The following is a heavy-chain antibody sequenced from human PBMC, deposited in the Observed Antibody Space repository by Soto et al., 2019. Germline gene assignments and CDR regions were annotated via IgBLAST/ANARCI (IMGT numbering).Heavy chain of an antibody. CDR2: INAGNGNT. J-gene: IGHJ4*02. CDR1: GYTFTTYA. CDR3: ARSIVVVTALDY. V-gene: IGHV1-3*05. Sequence: QVPLVQSGAEEKKPGASVKVSCKASGYTFTTYAMHWVRQAPGQRVEWMGRINAGNGNTKYSQKIQGRFTITRDTSASTAYMELSSLRSEDTAVYYCARSIVVVTALDYWGQGTLVTVSS. D-gene: IGHD2-21*02.